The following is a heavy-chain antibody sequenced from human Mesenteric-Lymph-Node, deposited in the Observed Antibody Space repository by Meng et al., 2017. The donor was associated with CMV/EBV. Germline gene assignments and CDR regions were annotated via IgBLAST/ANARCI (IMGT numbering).Heavy chain of an antibody. V-gene: IGHV4-39*01. D-gene: IGHD3-22*01. Sequence: VSGGSISSSSYYWGWIRQPPGKGLEWIGSIYYSGSTYYNPSLKSRVTISVDTSKNQFSLKLSSVTAADTAVYYCARQPDMIVATSDYWGQGTLVTVSS. CDR1: GGSISSSSYY. CDR3: ARQPDMIVATSDY. CDR2: IYYSGST. J-gene: IGHJ4*02.